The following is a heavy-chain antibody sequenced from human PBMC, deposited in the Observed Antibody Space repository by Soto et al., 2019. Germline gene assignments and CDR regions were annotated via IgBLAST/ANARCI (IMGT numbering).Heavy chain of an antibody. CDR3: AKGVELDV. Sequence: EVLLLESGGGLVQPGGSLRLSCEASGFSFSSFAMNWVRQAPGKGLEWVSAIGDSGASTYYADSVKGRFTISRDNSRNILYLQLNSLRAEDTAVYYCAKGVELDVWGNGTTVTVSS. J-gene: IGHJ6*04. CDR1: GFSFSSFA. V-gene: IGHV3-23*01. D-gene: IGHD1-26*01. CDR2: IGDSGAST.